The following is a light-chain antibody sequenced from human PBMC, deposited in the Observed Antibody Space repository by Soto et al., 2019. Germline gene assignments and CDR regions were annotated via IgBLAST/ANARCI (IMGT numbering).Light chain of an antibody. CDR1: QSVSSN. Sequence: EIVLTQSPATLSVSPGDGAYLSCRASQSVSSNLAWYQQRPGQAPRLLIYAASTRATGIPVRFSGSGSGTEFTLTISSLQSEDFAFYYCQQYDNWPPLTFGGGTKVEIK. CDR3: QQYDNWPPLT. V-gene: IGKV3-15*01. J-gene: IGKJ4*01. CDR2: AAS.